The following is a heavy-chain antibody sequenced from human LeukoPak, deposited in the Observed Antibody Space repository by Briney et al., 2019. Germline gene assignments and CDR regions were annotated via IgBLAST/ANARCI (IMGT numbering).Heavy chain of an antibody. V-gene: IGHV4-59*12. CDR1: GGSISSYY. CDR2: IYYSGST. Sequence: SETLSLTCTVSGGSISSYYWSWIRQPPGKGLEWIGYIYYSGSTNYNPSLKSRVTISVDTSKNQFSLKLSSVTAADTAVYYCASYSYGTFFDYWGQGTLVTVSS. J-gene: IGHJ4*02. CDR3: ASYSYGTFFDY. D-gene: IGHD5-18*01.